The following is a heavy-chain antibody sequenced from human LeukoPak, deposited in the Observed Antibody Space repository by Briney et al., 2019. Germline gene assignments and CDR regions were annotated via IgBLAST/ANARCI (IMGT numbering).Heavy chain of an antibody. Sequence: GGSLRLSCAASGFTFSHYSMNWVRQAPGKGLVWVSRIYVDGRTTNYADSVKGRFTISRDNAKNTVYLEMNSLSVEDTATYYCIRDFRSADLWGQGTLVTVTS. J-gene: IGHJ5*02. CDR3: IRDFRSADL. CDR1: GFTFSHYS. CDR2: IYVDGRTT. V-gene: IGHV3-74*01.